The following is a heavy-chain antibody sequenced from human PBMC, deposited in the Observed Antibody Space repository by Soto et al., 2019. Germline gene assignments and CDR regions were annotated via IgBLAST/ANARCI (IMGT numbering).Heavy chain of an antibody. V-gene: IGHV3-23*01. J-gene: IGHJ4*02. CDR2: ISGSGGST. CDR3: ARDNPPFQTARVFDY. CDR1: GFTFSSYA. Sequence: PGGSLRLSCAASGFTFSSYAMSWVRQAPGKGLEWVSAISGSGGSTYYADSVKGRFTISRDNSKNTLYLQMNSLRAEDTAVYYCARDNPPFQTARVFDYWGQGTLVTVSS.